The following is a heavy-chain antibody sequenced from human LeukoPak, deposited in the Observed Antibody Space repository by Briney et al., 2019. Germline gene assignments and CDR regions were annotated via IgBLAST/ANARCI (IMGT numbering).Heavy chain of an antibody. J-gene: IGHJ4*02. CDR2: IQFDGSNK. Sequence: GGSLRLSCAASGFTFSGYGMHWVRQAPGKGLEGVAFIQFDGSNKYYADSVKGRFTVSRDNSKNTLFLQMSSLSAEATAVYYGVKDGRWLVFDYWGQGTLVTVSS. D-gene: IGHD4-23*01. CDR3: VKDGRWLVFDY. CDR1: GFTFSGYG. V-gene: IGHV3-30*02.